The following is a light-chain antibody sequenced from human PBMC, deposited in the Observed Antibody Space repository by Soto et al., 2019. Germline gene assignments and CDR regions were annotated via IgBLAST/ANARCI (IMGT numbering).Light chain of an antibody. CDR1: GSNIGAGYD. J-gene: IGLJ2*01. Sequence: QSVPTQPPSVSGAPGQRVTISCTGSGSNIGAGYDVHWYQRLPGTAPKLLIYNDDNRPSGVPDRFSGSKSGTSASLAITGLQPEDEADYFCQSYDTGLSVLFGGGTKVTVL. CDR3: QSYDTGLSVL. V-gene: IGLV1-40*01. CDR2: NDD.